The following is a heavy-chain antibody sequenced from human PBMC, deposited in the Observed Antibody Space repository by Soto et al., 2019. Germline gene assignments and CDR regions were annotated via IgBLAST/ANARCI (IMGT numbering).Heavy chain of an antibody. V-gene: IGHV4-59*11. CDR1: GVSITSHY. Sequence: QVQLQESGPGLVKPSETLSLTCTVSGVSITSHYWTWIRQPPGKDLECIGNIHYIGSTNYSPSLKGRVIISVDTSENQSSLKLSSVTTADTAVYYCTVGGAGHPFDYWGQGTLVTVSS. J-gene: IGHJ4*02. D-gene: IGHD3-16*01. CDR2: IHYIGST. CDR3: TVGGAGHPFDY.